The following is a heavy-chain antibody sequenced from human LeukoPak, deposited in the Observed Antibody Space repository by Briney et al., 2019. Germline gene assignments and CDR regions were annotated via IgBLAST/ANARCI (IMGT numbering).Heavy chain of an antibody. J-gene: IGHJ6*03. CDR1: GFTFSSNA. CDR2: ISGSGGST. V-gene: IGHV3-23*01. Sequence: GGSLRLSCAASGFTFSSNAMSWVRQAPGKGLEWVSAISGSGGSTYYADSVKGRFTISRDNAKNSLYLQMNSLRAEDTAVYYCASSSGYYDFWSGYYSSYYYMDVWGKGTTVTVSS. CDR3: ASSSGYYDFWSGYYSSYYYMDV. D-gene: IGHD3-3*01.